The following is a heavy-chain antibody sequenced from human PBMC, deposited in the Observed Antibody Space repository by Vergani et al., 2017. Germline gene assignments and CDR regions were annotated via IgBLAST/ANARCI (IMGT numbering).Heavy chain of an antibody. V-gene: IGHV1-18*01. CDR3: AREGNYYDSTGFGPGGSFD. CDR2: ISAYNGKT. CDR1: GYTFSSYG. D-gene: IGHD3-22*01. J-gene: IGHJ4*02. Sequence: QVHLVQFGAEVKKPGASVKVSCKTSGYTFSSYGISWVRQAPGQGLEWMGWISAYNGKTDYAQKVQGRVTMTTDTSTSTAYMELRSLGSDDTAVYYCAREGNYYDSTGFGPGGSFDWGPGTLVTVSS.